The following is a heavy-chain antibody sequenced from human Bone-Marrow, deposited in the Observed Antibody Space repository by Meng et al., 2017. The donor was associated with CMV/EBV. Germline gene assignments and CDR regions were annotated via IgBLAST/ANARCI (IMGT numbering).Heavy chain of an antibody. CDR2: ISWNSGSI. D-gene: IGHD6-13*01. CDR1: GSTFDDYA. Sequence: SLKISCAASGSTFDDYAMHWVRQAPGKGLEWVSGISWNSGSIGYADSVKGRFTISRDNAKNSLYLQMNSLRAEDTALYYCAKALHGLYSSRKGAFDIWGQGTMVTVSS. V-gene: IGHV3-9*01. J-gene: IGHJ3*02. CDR3: AKALHGLYSSRKGAFDI.